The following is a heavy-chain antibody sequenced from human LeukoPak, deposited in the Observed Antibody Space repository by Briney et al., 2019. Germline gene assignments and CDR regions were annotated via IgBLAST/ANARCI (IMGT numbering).Heavy chain of an antibody. CDR2: IYYSGST. CDR1: GGSISSSSYY. J-gene: IGHJ4*02. CDR3: ARTKYSSRPFDY. D-gene: IGHD6-13*01. V-gene: IGHV4-39*01. Sequence: SETLSLTCTVSGGSISSSSYYWGWIRQPQGKGLEWSGSIYYSGSTYDNPSLKSRVTISVDTSKNQFSLKLSSVTAADTAVYYCARTKYSSRPFDYWGQGTLVTVSS.